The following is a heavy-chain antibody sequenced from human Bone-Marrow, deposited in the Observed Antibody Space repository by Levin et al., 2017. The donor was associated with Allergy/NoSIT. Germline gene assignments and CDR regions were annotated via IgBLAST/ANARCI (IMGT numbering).Heavy chain of an antibody. D-gene: IGHD6-6*01. J-gene: IGHJ5*02. CDR3: ARGVGRTGHQARFCCWFDA. CDR2: INPDNGGT. Sequence: ASVKVSCKASGYTFIGYYMHWVRQAPGQGLEWMGWINPDNGGTHYAEKFQGRVTMTRDTSINTVFLDLDRLTTDDTAGYFCARGVGRTGHQARFCCWFDAWGQGALVTVSS. CDR1: GYTFIGYY. V-gene: IGHV1-2*02.